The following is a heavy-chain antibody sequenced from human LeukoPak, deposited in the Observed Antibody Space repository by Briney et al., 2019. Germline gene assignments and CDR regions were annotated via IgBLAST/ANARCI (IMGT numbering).Heavy chain of an antibody. J-gene: IGHJ4*02. CDR2: INPYSGGT. CDR1: GYTFTNYY. V-gene: IGHV1-2*02. Sequence: ASVKVSCKASGYTFTNYYVHWVRQAPGQGLEWMGWINPYSGGTNFAQKFKGRVTGTSDTSISTVYMELDRLQSDDTAIYYCARASSTYWGQGTQVTVSP. CDR3: ARASSTY.